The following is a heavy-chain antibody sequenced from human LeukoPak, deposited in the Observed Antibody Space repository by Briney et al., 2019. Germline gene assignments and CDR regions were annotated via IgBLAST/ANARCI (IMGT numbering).Heavy chain of an antibody. Sequence: GGSLRLSCAASGFTFSSYWMSWVRQAPGKGLEWVANIEQDGSEKYYVDSVKGRFTISRDNAKNSLYLQMNSLRAEDTAVYYCARSIVVVPAATNWFDPWGQGTLVTVSS. CDR1: GFTFSSYW. J-gene: IGHJ5*02. V-gene: IGHV3-7*03. D-gene: IGHD2-2*01. CDR3: ARSIVVVPAATNWFDP. CDR2: IEQDGSEK.